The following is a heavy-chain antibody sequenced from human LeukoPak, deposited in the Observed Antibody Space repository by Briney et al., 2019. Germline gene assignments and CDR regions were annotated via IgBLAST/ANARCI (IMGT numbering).Heavy chain of an antibody. V-gene: IGHV1-46*01. CDR1: GYTFTSYY. Sequence: ASVKVSCKASGYTFTSYYMHWVRQASGQGLEWMGIINPSGGSTSYAQKFQGRVTMTRDTSTSTVYMELSSLRSEDTAVYYCAREGENWGCDDYWGQGTLVTVSS. J-gene: IGHJ4*02. CDR3: AREGENWGCDDY. CDR2: INPSGGST. D-gene: IGHD7-27*01.